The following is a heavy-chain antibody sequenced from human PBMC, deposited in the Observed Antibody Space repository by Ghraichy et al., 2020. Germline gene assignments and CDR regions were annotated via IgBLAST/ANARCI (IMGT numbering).Heavy chain of an antibody. CDR3: AREGLGAKTDY. V-gene: IGHV1-69*06. CDR1: GDTFINYS. Sequence: SVKVSCKASGDTFINYSISWVRQAPGQGLEWMGGIIPIFGTTNYAQNFQGRVTITADKSTSTAYMELSSLSSDDTAVYYCAREGLGAKTDYWGQGTLVTVSS. CDR2: IIPIFGTT. D-gene: IGHD1-26*01. J-gene: IGHJ4*02.